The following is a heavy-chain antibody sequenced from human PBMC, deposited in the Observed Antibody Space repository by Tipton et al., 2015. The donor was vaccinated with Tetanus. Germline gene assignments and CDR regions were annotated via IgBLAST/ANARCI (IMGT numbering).Heavy chain of an antibody. D-gene: IGHD4-11*01. J-gene: IGHJ4*02. CDR3: AKDPSMVMGYSKFDY. Sequence: QSGAEVKKPGASVKVSCKASGYTFNTFGISWVRQAPGQGLEWMGWISVYNGNTNYGQNVQGRFTMTTDTPTSTAYMELRSLRSDDTAVYFCAKDPSMVMGYSKFDYWGQGTLVPVSS. V-gene: IGHV1-18*01. CDR1: GYTFNTFG. CDR2: ISVYNGNT.